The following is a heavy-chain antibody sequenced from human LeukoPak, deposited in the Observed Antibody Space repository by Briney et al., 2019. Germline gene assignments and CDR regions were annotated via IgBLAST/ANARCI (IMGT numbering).Heavy chain of an antibody. CDR1: GGSFSGYY. J-gene: IGHJ4*02. CDR2: INHSGST. CDR3: ARVAVLRYFDWLSSIGYFDY. Sequence: PSETLSLTCAVYGGSFSGYYWSWIRQPPGKGLEWIGEINHSGSTNYNPSLKSRVTISVDTSKNQFSPKLSSVTAADTAVYYCARVAVLRYFDWLSSIGYFDYWGQGTLVTVSS. V-gene: IGHV4-34*01. D-gene: IGHD3-9*01.